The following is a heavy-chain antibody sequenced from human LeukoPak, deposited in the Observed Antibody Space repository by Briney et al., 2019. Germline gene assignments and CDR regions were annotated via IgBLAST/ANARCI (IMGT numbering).Heavy chain of an antibody. CDR3: ARRVTTVTTSSLVDY. D-gene: IGHD4-17*01. CDR2: IYYSGST. V-gene: IGHV4-39*01. Sequence: SETLSLTCTVSGGSISSSSYYWGWIGQPPGKGLEQIGSIYYSGSTYYNPSLKSRVTISVDTSKNQFSLKLSSVTAADTAVYYCARRVTTVTTSSLVDYWGQGTLVTVSS. CDR1: GGSISSSSYY. J-gene: IGHJ4*02.